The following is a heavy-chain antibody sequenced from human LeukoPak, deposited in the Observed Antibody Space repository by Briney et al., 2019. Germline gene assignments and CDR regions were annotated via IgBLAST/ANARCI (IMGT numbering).Heavy chain of an antibody. D-gene: IGHD6-13*01. J-gene: IGHJ4*02. V-gene: IGHV4-34*01. CDR3: AREWASSWCFDY. CDR2: INHSGST. CDR1: GGSFSGYY. Sequence: SETLSLTCAVYGGSFSGYYWSWIRQPPGKGLEWIGEINHSGSTNYNPSLKSRVTISVDTSENQFSLKLSSVTAADTAVYYCAREWASSWCFDYWGQGTLVTVSS.